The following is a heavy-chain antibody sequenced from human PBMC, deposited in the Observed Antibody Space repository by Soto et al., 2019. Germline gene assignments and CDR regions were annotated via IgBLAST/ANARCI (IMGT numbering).Heavy chain of an antibody. V-gene: IGHV3-23*01. D-gene: IGHD6-6*01. CDR2: ISDGGDRT. Sequence: VQLLESGGDLVHPGGSLRLSCTGSGFAFSSHPMSWVRQAPERGLEWVSGISDGGDRTYNADSVRGRFTISRDNSKNTVFLQMNSIRVEDTAVYYCARRAFGSSRSFDIWGQGTMVTVSS. CDR3: ARRAFGSSRSFDI. CDR1: GFAFSSHP. J-gene: IGHJ3*02.